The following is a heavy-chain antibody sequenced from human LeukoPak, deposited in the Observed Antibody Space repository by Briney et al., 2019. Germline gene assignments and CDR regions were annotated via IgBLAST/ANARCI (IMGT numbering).Heavy chain of an antibody. J-gene: IGHJ4*02. Sequence: ASVKVSCKASGYTFTSYYMHWVRQAPGQGLEWMGIINPSGGSTSYAQKFQGRVTMTRDMSTSTVYMELSSLRSEDTAVYYCARGRDYDFWSGYWSQPSSQYYFDYWGQGTLVTVSS. CDR1: GYTFTSYY. V-gene: IGHV1-46*01. CDR2: INPSGGST. D-gene: IGHD3-3*01. CDR3: ARGRDYDFWSGYWSQPSSQYYFDY.